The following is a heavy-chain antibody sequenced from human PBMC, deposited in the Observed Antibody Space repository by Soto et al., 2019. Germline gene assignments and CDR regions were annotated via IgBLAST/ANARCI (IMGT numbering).Heavy chain of an antibody. CDR2: ISGSGGTT. D-gene: IGHD3-10*01. J-gene: IGHJ5*02. Sequence: EVQLLESGGGLVQPGGSLRLSCAASGFTFNNYAMIWVRQAPGKGLEWVSAISGSGGTTSYADSVKGRFTISRDSSKNXXYLQLNSLRAEDTAVYYCAKGLWFGEVLALRWFDPWGQGTLVTVSS. CDR1: GFTFNNYA. V-gene: IGHV3-23*01. CDR3: AKGLWFGEVLALRWFDP.